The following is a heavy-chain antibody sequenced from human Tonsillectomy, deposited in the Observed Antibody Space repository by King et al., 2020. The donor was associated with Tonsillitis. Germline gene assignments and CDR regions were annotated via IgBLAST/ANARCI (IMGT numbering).Heavy chain of an antibody. Sequence: VQLVESGGGVVQPGKSLRLSCAASGFTFSHYALHWVRQAPGKGLEWVSVISYDGSVKDYADSVKGRFTISRDSSKNRLYLQMNSLTVDDTAVYYCAREGETWAHFDYWGQGTLVTVSS. D-gene: IGHD3-16*01. CDR2: ISYDGSVK. V-gene: IGHV3-30-3*01. CDR3: AREGETWAHFDY. J-gene: IGHJ4*02. CDR1: GFTFSHYA.